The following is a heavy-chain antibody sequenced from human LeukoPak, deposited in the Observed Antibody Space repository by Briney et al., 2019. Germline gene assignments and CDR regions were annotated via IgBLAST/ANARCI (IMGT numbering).Heavy chain of an antibody. CDR3: AKTPTNYGSGSYYYDY. V-gene: IGHV3-23*01. Sequence: GGSLRLSCAASGFIFDDYAMHWVRQTPGKGLEWVSAISGSGGSTYYADSVKGRFTISRDNSKNTLYLQMNSLRAEDTAVYYCAKTPTNYGSGSYYYDYWGQGTLVTVSS. D-gene: IGHD3-10*01. J-gene: IGHJ4*02. CDR1: GFIFDDYA. CDR2: ISGSGGST.